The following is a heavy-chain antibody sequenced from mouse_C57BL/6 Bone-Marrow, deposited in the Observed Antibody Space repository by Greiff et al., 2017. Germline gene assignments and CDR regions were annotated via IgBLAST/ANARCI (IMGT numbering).Heavy chain of an antibody. CDR3: TRSLNYYGTDY. V-gene: IGHV14-2*01. Sequence: VQLQQSGAELVKPGASVKLSCTASGFTIKDYYIHWVKQRTEQGLEWIGRIDPEDGETKYAPKFQDKATITADTSSNTACLQLSGLTSEDTAVYYCTRSLNYYGTDYWGQGTTLTVSA. CDR2: IDPEDGET. D-gene: IGHD1-1*01. J-gene: IGHJ2*01. CDR1: GFTIKDYY.